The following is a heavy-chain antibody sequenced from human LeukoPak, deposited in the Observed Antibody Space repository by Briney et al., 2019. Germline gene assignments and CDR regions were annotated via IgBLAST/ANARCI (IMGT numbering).Heavy chain of an antibody. V-gene: IGHV4-39*01. Sequence: PSETLSLTCTVSGGSISSSNYYWGWIRQPPGKGLEWIASIHYSETTYYNPSLKSRVTISVDTSKNQFSLELSSVTAADTAVYYCARVEDCTNGVCYSVRFDPWGQGTLVTVSS. CDR3: ARVEDCTNGVCYSVRFDP. CDR1: GGSISSSNYY. D-gene: IGHD2-8*01. CDR2: IHYSETT. J-gene: IGHJ5*02.